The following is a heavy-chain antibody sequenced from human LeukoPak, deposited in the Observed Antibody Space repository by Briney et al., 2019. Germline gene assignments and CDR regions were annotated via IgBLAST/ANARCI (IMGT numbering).Heavy chain of an antibody. D-gene: IGHD3-22*01. Sequence: GESLNISCKFTRDTFTNYWIDWVRQMAGTDLEWMGIIYPGDSDTRYSPSFQGQVTIPADKSINTVYLQSSSLKASDTAVYYCVRSMSPRHYDNSVNYNDLLYGGQRTVVTVSS. CDR2: IYPGDSDT. CDR1: RDTFTNYW. J-gene: IGHJ4*02. CDR3: VRSMSPRHYDNSVNYNDLLY. V-gene: IGHV5-51*01.